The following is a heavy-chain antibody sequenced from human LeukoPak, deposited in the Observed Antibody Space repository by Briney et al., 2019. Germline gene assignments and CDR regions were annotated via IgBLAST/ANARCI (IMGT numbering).Heavy chain of an antibody. CDR3: AKDGGSGASVPYPPPYY. CDR2: ISGSGGST. J-gene: IGHJ4*02. CDR1: GFTFSSYA. V-gene: IGHV3-23*01. D-gene: IGHD3-16*01. Sequence: GGSLRLSCAASGFTFSSYAMSWVRQAPGKGLEWVSAISGSGGSTYYADSVKGRFTISRDNSKNTLYLQMNSLRAEDTAVYYCAKDGGSGASVPYPPPYYWGQGTLVTVSS.